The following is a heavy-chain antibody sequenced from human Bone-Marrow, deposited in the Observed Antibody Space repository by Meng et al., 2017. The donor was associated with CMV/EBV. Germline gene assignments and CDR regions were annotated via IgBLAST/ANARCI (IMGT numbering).Heavy chain of an antibody. Sequence: ASVKVSRKSSGYTFTSYDINWVRQATGQVLEWMGWMNPNSGNTGYAQKFQGRVTMTRHTSISTAYMELSSLRSEDTAVYYCARGRADQPQDTAMVLHYYYYGMDVWGQGTTVTVSS. J-gene: IGHJ6*02. CDR2: MNPNSGNT. V-gene: IGHV1-8*01. D-gene: IGHD5-18*01. CDR3: ARGRADQPQDTAMVLHYYYYGMDV. CDR1: GYTFTSYD.